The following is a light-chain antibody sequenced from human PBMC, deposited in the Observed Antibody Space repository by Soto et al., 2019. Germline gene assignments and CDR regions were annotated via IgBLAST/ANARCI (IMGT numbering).Light chain of an antibody. CDR2: DAS. V-gene: IGKV3-11*01. Sequence: EIVLTQSPATLSLSPGERATLSCRASQSVSSYLAWYQQKPGQAPRLLIYDASHRAAGIPARFSSSGSGTDFTLTISSLEPEDFAVYYCQQRSNLITFGQGTRLEIK. CDR1: QSVSSY. CDR3: QQRSNLIT. J-gene: IGKJ5*01.